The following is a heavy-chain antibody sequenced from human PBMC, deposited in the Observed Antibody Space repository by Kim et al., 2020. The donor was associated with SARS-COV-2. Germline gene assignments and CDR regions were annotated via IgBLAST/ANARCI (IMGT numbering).Heavy chain of an antibody. V-gene: IGHV4-34*01. CDR2: INHSGST. Sequence: SETLSLTCAVYGGSFSGYYWSWIRQPPGKGLEWIGEINHSGSTNYNPSLKSRVTISVDTSKNQFSLKLSSVTAADTAVYYCARDYSSSWYEDYFDYWGQGTLVTVSS. CDR1: GGSFSGYY. CDR3: ARDYSSSWYEDYFDY. J-gene: IGHJ4*02. D-gene: IGHD6-13*01.